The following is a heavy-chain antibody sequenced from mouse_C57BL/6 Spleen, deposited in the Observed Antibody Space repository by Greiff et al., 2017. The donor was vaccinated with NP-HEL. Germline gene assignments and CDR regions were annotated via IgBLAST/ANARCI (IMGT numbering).Heavy chain of an antibody. D-gene: IGHD2-1*01. J-gene: IGHJ4*01. V-gene: IGHV5-17*01. CDR1: GFTFSDYG. CDR3: ARKLGKYDAMDY. Sequence: EVKLMESGGGLVKPGGSLKLSCAASGFTFSDYGMHWVRQAPEKGLEWVAYISSGSSTIYYADTVKGRFTISRDNAKNTLFLEMTRLRSEDTAMYYCARKLGKYDAMDYWGQGTSVTVSS. CDR2: ISSGSSTI.